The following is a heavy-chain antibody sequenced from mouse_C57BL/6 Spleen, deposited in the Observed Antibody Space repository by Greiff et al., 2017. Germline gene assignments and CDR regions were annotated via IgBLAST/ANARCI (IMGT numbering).Heavy chain of an antibody. CDR3: ATAEYGGGAWFAY. CDR2: IYPRSGNT. Sequence: VKLMESGAELARPGASVKLSCKASGYTFTSYGINWVKQRTGQGLEWIGKIYPRSGNTYYNEKFKGKATLTADKSSSTAYMQLSSLTSEDSAVYFCATAEYGGGAWFAYWGQGTPVTVSA. CDR1: GYTFTSYG. J-gene: IGHJ3*01. V-gene: IGHV1-81*01. D-gene: IGHD5-2*01.